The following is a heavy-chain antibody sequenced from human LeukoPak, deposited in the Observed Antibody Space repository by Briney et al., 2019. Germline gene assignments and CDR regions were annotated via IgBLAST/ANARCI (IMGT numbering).Heavy chain of an antibody. J-gene: IGHJ4*02. CDR1: EFTFSSYA. CDR3: AKDGQPSTRSLLCTNGICYQDY. D-gene: IGHD2-8*01. V-gene: IGHV3-23*01. CDR2: ISGRGDYT. Sequence: GGSLRLSCAASEFTFSSYAMTWVRQAPGKGLEWVSSISGRGDYTYYGDSVKGRFTMSRDNSKKTVYLNMNSLRAEDTAVYYCAKDGQPSTRSLLCTNGICYQDYWGQGTLVTVSS.